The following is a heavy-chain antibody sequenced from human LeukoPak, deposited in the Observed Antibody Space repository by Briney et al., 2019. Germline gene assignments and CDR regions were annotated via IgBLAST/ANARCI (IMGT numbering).Heavy chain of an antibody. J-gene: IGHJ4*02. CDR1: GGSISSSNW. D-gene: IGHD3-10*01. Sequence: SETLSFTCAVSGGSISSSNWWSWVRQPPGKGLEWIGEIYHSGSTNYNPSLKSRVTISVDKSKNQFSLKLSSVTAADTAVYYCARGSGVYYYGSGSYYDYWGQGTLVTVSS. CDR3: ARGSGVYYYGSGSYYDY. CDR2: IYHSGST. V-gene: IGHV4-4*02.